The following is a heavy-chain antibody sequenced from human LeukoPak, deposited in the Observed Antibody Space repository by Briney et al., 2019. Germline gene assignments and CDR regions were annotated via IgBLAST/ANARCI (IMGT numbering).Heavy chain of an antibody. Sequence: PGGSLRLSCAASGFTFSSYWMSWVRQAPGKGLEWVANIKQDGSEKYYVDSVKGRFTISRDNAKNSLYLQMNSLRAEDTAVYYCARDPNEYASGFYLARDAFDMWGQGTMVTVSS. D-gene: IGHD3-10*01. V-gene: IGHV3-7*01. CDR3: ARDPNEYASGFYLARDAFDM. CDR2: IKQDGSEK. J-gene: IGHJ3*02. CDR1: GFTFSSYW.